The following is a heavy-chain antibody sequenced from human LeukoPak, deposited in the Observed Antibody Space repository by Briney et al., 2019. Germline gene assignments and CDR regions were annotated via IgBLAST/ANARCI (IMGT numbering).Heavy chain of an antibody. CDR1: GFTFSSYA. CDR3: AKDRVVTDILTGYSDF. D-gene: IGHD3-9*01. CDR2: ISGRGGNT. Sequence: GGSLRLSCAASGFTFSSYAMSWVRQAPGKGLEWVSAISGRGGNTYYAVSVKGRFTISRDNSKNTLYLQMNSLRAEDTAVYYCAKDRVVTDILTGYSDFWGQGTLVTVSS. V-gene: IGHV3-23*01. J-gene: IGHJ4*02.